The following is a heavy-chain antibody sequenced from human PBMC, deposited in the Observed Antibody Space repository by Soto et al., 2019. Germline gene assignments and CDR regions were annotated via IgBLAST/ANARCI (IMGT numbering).Heavy chain of an antibody. V-gene: IGHV4-34*01. CDR2: INHGGST. Sequence: SETLSLTCAVYGGSFSGYYWSWIRQPPGKGLEWIGEINHGGSTNYIPSLKSRVTISVDTSKNQFSLKLRSVTAADTAVYYCATTYSGYFDNWGQGALVTVSS. D-gene: IGHD3-22*01. J-gene: IGHJ4*02. CDR3: ATTYSGYFDN. CDR1: GGSFSGYY.